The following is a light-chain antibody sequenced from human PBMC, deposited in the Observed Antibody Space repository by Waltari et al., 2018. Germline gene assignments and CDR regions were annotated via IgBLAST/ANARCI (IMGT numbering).Light chain of an antibody. CDR3: SSYTTSSAPGV. Sequence: QSALTQPASVSGSPGQSITISCSGTDSDVGAYDFVPWYQQPPGKAPHHIIYEVSNRPSGISNRFSASKSGNTASLTISGLQAEDEADYYCSSYTTSSAPGVFGTGTRVTVL. V-gene: IGLV2-14*01. CDR1: DSDVGAYDF. J-gene: IGLJ1*01. CDR2: EVS.